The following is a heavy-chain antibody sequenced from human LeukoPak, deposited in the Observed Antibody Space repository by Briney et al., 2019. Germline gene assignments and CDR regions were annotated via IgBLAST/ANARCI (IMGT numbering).Heavy chain of an antibody. Sequence: SETLSLTCTVSGGSISSYYWSWIRQPPGKGLEWIGYIYYSGSTNYNPSLKSRVTISVDTSKNQFSLKLSSVTAADTAVYYCASSRPYDFWSGYFLGWGQGTLVTVSS. V-gene: IGHV4-59*08. J-gene: IGHJ4*02. CDR1: GGSISSYY. D-gene: IGHD3-3*01. CDR3: ASSRPYDFWSGYFLG. CDR2: IYYSGST.